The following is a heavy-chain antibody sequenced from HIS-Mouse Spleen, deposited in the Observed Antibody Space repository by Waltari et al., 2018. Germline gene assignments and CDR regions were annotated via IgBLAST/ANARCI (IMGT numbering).Heavy chain of an antibody. CDR1: GASISSSSYY. Sequence: QLQLQESGPGLVKPSETLSLTCTVSGASISSSSYYWGWIRQPPGKGLEWIGSIYYSGSTYYTPSLKSRVTISVDTSKNQFSLKLSSVTAADTAVYYCAREIPYSSSWYDWYFDLWGRGTLVTVSS. V-gene: IGHV4-39*07. CDR2: IYYSGST. J-gene: IGHJ2*01. D-gene: IGHD6-13*01. CDR3: AREIPYSSSWYDWYFDL.